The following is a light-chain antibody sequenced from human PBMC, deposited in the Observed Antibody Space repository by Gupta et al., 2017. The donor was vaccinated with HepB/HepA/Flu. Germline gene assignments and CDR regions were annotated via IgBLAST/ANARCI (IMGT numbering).Light chain of an antibody. Sequence: QTVVTQEPSFSVSPGGTVTLTCGLTSGSVSTNYYPGWYQQTPGQAPRTLMYKTNIRLAGVPGRFSGSIRGNTAALTITGAEADEASDYYGMLSGGRGIWVFGGGTKLTVL. CDR2: KTN. CDR1: SGSVSTNYY. V-gene: IGLV8-61*01. CDR3: MLSGGRGIWV. J-gene: IGLJ3*02.